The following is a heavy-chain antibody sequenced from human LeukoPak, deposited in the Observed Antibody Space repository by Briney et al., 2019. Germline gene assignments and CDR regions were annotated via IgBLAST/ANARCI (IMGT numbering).Heavy chain of an antibody. CDR1: GFTFSSYA. D-gene: IGHD2-2*01. J-gene: IGHJ4*02. Sequence: RGSLRLSCAASGFTFSSYAMSWVRQAPEKGLEWVSAISGSGGSTYYADSVKGRFTISRDNSKNTLYLQMNSLRAEDTAVYYCAKAPVADIVVVPAAIHFDYWGQGTLVTVSS. CDR3: AKAPVADIVVVPAAIHFDY. CDR2: ISGSGGST. V-gene: IGHV3-23*01.